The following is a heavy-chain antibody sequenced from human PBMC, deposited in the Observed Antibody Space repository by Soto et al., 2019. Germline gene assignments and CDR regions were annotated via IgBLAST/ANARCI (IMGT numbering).Heavy chain of an antibody. Sequence: EVQLVESGGGLVQPGGSLRLSCAASGFTFSSYDMHWVRQATGKGLEWVSAIGTAGDTYYPGSVKGRFTISRENAKNSLYLQMNSLRAGDTAVYYCARGVGYCSGGSCYAPNWYFDLWGRGTLVTVSS. D-gene: IGHD2-15*01. CDR3: ARGVGYCSGGSCYAPNWYFDL. J-gene: IGHJ2*01. CDR2: IGTAGDT. V-gene: IGHV3-13*01. CDR1: GFTFSSYD.